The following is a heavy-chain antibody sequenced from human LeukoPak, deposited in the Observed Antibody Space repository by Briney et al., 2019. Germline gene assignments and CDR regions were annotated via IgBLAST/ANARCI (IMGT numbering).Heavy chain of an antibody. CDR2: ISSSSSTI. J-gene: IGHJ4*02. D-gene: IGHD6-19*01. Sequence: GGSLRLSCAASGFTFSSYSMNWVRQAPGKGLEWVSYISSSSSTIYYTDSVKGRFTISRDNAKNSLYLQMDSLRAEDTAVYYCARSSVGGRGAFDYWGQGTLVTVSS. V-gene: IGHV3-48*04. CDR3: ARSSVGGRGAFDY. CDR1: GFTFSSYS.